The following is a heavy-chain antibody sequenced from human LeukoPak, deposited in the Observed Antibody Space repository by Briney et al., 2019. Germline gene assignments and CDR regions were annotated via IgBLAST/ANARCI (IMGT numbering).Heavy chain of an antibody. J-gene: IGHJ6*02. CDR3: ARGLKLLWFGELSTDYYYGMDV. D-gene: IGHD3-10*01. CDR2: MNPNSGNT. V-gene: IGHV1-8*01. CDR1: GYTFTSYD. Sequence: RASVKVSFKASGYTFTSYDINWVRQATGQGLEWMGWMNPNSGNTGYAQKFQGRVTMTRNTSISTAYMELSSLRSEDTAVYYCARGLKLLWFGELSTDYYYGMDVWGQGTTVTVSS.